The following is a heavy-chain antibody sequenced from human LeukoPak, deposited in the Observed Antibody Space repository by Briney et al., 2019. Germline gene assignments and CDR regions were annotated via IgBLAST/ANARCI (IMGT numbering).Heavy chain of an antibody. CDR3: ARETLGPPDY. J-gene: IGHJ4*02. Sequence: GGSLRLSCAASGFTVSSNYMSWVRQAPGKGLEWVSVIYSGGSTYYADSVKGRFTISRDNAKNSLYLQMNSLRAEDTAVYYCARETLGPPDYWGQGTLVTVSS. CDR1: GFTVSSNY. V-gene: IGHV3-66*01. CDR2: IYSGGST.